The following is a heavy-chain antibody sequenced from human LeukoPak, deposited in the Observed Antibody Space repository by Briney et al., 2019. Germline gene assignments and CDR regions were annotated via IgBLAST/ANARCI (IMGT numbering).Heavy chain of an antibody. Sequence: GGSLRLSCAASGFTVSSNYMSWVRQAPGKGPEWVSVIYSGGSTYYADSVKGRFTISRDNSKNTLYLQMNSLRAEDTAVYYCARGIWFGEPLFYYFDYWGQGTLVTVSS. V-gene: IGHV3-53*01. CDR1: GFTVSSNY. J-gene: IGHJ4*02. D-gene: IGHD3-10*01. CDR2: IYSGGST. CDR3: ARGIWFGEPLFYYFDY.